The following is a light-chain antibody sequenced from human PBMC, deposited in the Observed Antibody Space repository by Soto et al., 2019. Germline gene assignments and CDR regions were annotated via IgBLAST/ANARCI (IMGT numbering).Light chain of an antibody. CDR1: QSISNW. J-gene: IGKJ1*01. Sequence: DLQMTQSPSTLSASVGDRVTITCRASQSISNWLAWYQQKPGKAPNLLIYDASNLDSVVPSRFSGSGSGTKFTLTISSLQPDDFATYYCQQYNSYPGTFGQGTKVEIK. V-gene: IGKV1-5*01. CDR2: DAS. CDR3: QQYNSYPGT.